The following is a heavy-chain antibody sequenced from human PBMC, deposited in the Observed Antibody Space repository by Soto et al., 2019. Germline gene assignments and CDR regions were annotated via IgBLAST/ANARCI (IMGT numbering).Heavy chain of an antibody. CDR2: ISSSSSTI. J-gene: IGHJ5*02. V-gene: IGHV3-48*02. D-gene: IGHD6-19*01. CDR1: GFTFSSYS. Sequence: EVQLVESGGGLVQPGGSLRLSCAASGFTFSSYSMNWVRQAPGKGLEWVSYISSSSSTIYYADSVKGRFTISRDNAKNSLYLQMCSLREEDTAVYCCAREGGWLNWCDPWGQGTQVTVSS. CDR3: AREGGWLNWCDP.